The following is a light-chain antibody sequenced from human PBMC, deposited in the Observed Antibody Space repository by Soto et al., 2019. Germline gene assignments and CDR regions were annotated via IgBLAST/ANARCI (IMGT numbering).Light chain of an antibody. CDR3: QQRRT. V-gene: IGKV3-15*01. J-gene: IGKJ3*01. Sequence: EIVLTQSPATLSVSPGDRATLSCRASQSVSSRLAWYQHRPGQAPRLLIYGASTRAAGIPARFRASGSGTDFTLTLSGHEPEDLAVYYCQQRRTFGPGTKVDIK. CDR2: GAS. CDR1: QSVSSR.